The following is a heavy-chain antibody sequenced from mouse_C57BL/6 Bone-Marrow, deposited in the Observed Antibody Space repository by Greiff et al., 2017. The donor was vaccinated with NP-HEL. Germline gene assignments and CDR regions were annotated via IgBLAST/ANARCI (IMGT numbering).Heavy chain of an antibody. CDR2: IYPGSGNT. J-gene: IGHJ1*03. D-gene: IGHD2-2*01. CDR1: GYSFTSYY. CDR3: ARRMGLRRRRWYFDV. V-gene: IGHV1-66*01. Sequence: VQLQQSGPELVKPGASVKISCKASGYSFTSYYIHWVKQRPGQGLEWIGWIYPGSGNTKYNEKFKGEATLTADTSSSTAYMQLSSLTSEDSAVYYCARRMGLRRRRWYFDVWGTGTTVTVSS.